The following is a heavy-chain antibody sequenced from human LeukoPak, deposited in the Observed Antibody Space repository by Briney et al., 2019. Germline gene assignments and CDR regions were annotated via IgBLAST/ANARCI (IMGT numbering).Heavy chain of an antibody. D-gene: IGHD2-15*01. CDR1: GYSISSGYY. CDR2: IYHSGST. J-gene: IGHJ4*02. Sequence: RSETLSLTCTVSGYSISSGYYWGWIRQPPGKGLEWIGSIYHSGSTYYNPSLKSRVTISVDTSKNQFSLKLSSVTAADTAVYYCARIGGYCSGGSCYDVAYWGQGTLVTVSS. CDR3: ARIGGYCSGGSCYDVAY. V-gene: IGHV4-38-2*02.